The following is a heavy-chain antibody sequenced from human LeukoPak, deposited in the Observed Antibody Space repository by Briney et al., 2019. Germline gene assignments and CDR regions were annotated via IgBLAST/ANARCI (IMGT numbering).Heavy chain of an antibody. CDR3: TRDWTARSNAFDI. CDR1: GFTFSSHY. D-gene: IGHD3/OR15-3a*01. J-gene: IGHJ3*02. CDR2: INSGGSST. Sequence: GGSLRLSCAASGFTFSSHYMHWVRQAPGKGLVWVSRINSGGSSTNYADSVKGRFTISRDNAKNTLFLQMNSLRAEDTAVYYCTRDWTARSNAFDIWGQGTMVTVSS. V-gene: IGHV3-74*01.